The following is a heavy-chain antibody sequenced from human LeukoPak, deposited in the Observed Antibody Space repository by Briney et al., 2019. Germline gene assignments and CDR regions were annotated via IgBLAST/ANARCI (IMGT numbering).Heavy chain of an antibody. V-gene: IGHV1-2*02. Sequence: GASVKVSCKASGYTFTGYYMHWVRQAPGQGLEWMGWINPNSSGTNYAQKFQGRVTMTRDTSISTAYMELSRLRSDDTAVYYCATIPRYCSSTSCYSGYWGQGTLVTVSS. J-gene: IGHJ4*02. CDR2: INPNSSGT. CDR3: ATIPRYCSSTSCYSGY. D-gene: IGHD2-2*01. CDR1: GYTFTGYY.